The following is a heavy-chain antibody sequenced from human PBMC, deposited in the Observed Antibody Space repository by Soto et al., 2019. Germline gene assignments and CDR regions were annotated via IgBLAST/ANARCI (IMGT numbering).Heavy chain of an antibody. CDR2: ISGGGGST. V-gene: IGHV3-23*01. D-gene: IGHD6-13*01. J-gene: IGHJ6*02. Sequence: GSLRLSCTASGFTLSSYAMSWVRQAPGKGLEWVSAISGGGGSTYYADSVKGRFTISRDNSKNTLYLQMNSLRAEDTAVYYCAKGAAAGFYYYYGMDVWGQGTTVTVSS. CDR1: GFTLSSYA. CDR3: AKGAAAGFYYYYGMDV.